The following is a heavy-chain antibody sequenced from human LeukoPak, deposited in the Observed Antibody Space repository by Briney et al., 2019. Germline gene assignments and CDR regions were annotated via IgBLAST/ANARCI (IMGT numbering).Heavy chain of an antibody. V-gene: IGHV3-21*01. D-gene: IGHD2-2*01. Sequence: GGSLRLSCAASGFTFSSYSMNWVRQAPGKGLEWVSSISSSSSYIYYADSVKGRFTISRDNAKNSLYLQMNSLRAEDTAVYYCARERRGYCSSTSCSNDAFDIWGQGTMVTVSS. CDR1: GFTFSSYS. J-gene: IGHJ3*02. CDR3: ARERRGYCSSTSCSNDAFDI. CDR2: ISSSSSYI.